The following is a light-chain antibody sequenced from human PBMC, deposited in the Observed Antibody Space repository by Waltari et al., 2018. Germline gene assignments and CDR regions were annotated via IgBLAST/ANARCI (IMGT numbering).Light chain of an antibody. CDR2: NN. CDR1: SSNIGAGHD. V-gene: IGLV1-40*01. Sequence: QSVLTQPPSLSGAPGQRVTFSCTGSSSNIGAGHDVHWYQHRPGTAPKVRIYNNNRPSGVPDRVSGSKSGTSASLAITGLLPEDEADYYCQSYDRSLSAWVFGGGTKLTVL. J-gene: IGLJ3*02. CDR3: QSYDRSLSAWV.